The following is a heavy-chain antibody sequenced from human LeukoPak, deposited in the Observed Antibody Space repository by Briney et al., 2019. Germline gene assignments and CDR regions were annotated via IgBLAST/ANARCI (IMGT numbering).Heavy chain of an antibody. CDR2: IKKDGSER. CDR1: GFTFSDFY. J-gene: IGHJ4*02. D-gene: IGHD1-1*01. Sequence: GGSLRLSCAASGFTFSDFYMSWVRQAPGKGLEWVANIKKDGSERSYVDSVRDRFTISRDNAKNSLYPQMNSLRAEDTAMYYCARGGWSGYFIYWGQGALVTVSS. CDR3: ARGGWSGYFIY. V-gene: IGHV3-7*01.